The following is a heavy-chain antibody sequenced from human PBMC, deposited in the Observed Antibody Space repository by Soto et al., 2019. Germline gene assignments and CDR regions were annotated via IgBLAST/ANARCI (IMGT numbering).Heavy chain of an antibody. CDR3: ARGSGDQLRYRVF. D-gene: IGHD2-2*01. J-gene: IGHJ4*02. CDR1: GGTLTNYG. Sequence: QVHLVQAGAEVKKPGSSVKVSCTVSGGTLTNYGISWVRQAPGQGLEWMGGIIPMLGTTKYAQKFQGRVTLTADRFTSTAYMEVTSLRSEYTAIYFCARGSGDQLRYRVFWGQGTLVTVSS. V-gene: IGHV1-69*06. CDR2: IIPMLGTT.